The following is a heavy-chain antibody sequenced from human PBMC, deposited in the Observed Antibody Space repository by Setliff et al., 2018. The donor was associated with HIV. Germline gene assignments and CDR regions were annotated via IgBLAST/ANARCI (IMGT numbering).Heavy chain of an antibody. CDR1: GYSISSGYY. Sequence: SETLSLTCAVSGYSISSGYYWGWIRQPPGKGLEWIGSIYHSGGTYYNPSLKSRVTISVDTSKNQFSLKLSSVTAADTAVYYCAREGTVGDYYDSSGYYYVGVTNWFDPWGQGTLVTVS. D-gene: IGHD3-22*01. J-gene: IGHJ5*02. CDR3: AREGTVGDYYDSSGYYYVGVTNWFDP. CDR2: IYHSGGT. V-gene: IGHV4-38-2*02.